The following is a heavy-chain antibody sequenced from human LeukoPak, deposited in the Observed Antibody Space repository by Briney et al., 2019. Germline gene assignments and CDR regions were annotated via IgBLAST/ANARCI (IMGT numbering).Heavy chain of an antibody. J-gene: IGHJ4*02. CDR2: INHSGST. Sequence: SETLSLTCAVYGGSFSGYYWSWIRQPPGKGLEWIGEINHSGSTNYNPSLKSRVIISVDTSKNQFSLKLSSVTTTDTAVYYCARAAGYSSGYPFDYWGQGTLVTVSS. V-gene: IGHV4-34*01. CDR1: GGSFSGYY. D-gene: IGHD6-19*01. CDR3: ARAAGYSSGYPFDY.